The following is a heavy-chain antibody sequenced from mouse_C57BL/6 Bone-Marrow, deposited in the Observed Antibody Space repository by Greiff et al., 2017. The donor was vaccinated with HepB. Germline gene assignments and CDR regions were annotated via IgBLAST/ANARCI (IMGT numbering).Heavy chain of an antibody. CDR1: GFNIKAAY. Sequence: VQLQQSGAELVRPGASVRLSCPASGFNIKAAYMPWVKKRPDQGLEWIGWFDPENGDTEYASKFQGKATITADTSSNTAYLQLSSLTAEDTAVYYCTTLITTVVARAYWGQGTLVTVSA. V-gene: IGHV14-4*01. CDR3: TTLITTVVARAY. J-gene: IGHJ3*01. D-gene: IGHD1-1*01. CDR2: FDPENGDT.